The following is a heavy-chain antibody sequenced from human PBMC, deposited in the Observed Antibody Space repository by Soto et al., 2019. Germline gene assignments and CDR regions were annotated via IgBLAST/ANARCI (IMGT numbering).Heavy chain of an antibody. V-gene: IGHV4-59*01. J-gene: IGHJ5*02. CDR1: GGSISSYY. D-gene: IGHD6-6*01. CDR3: ARETEQLVSRLFDP. CDR2: IYYSGST. Sequence: PSETMSLTCTVSGGSISSYYWSWIRQPPGKGLEWIGYIYYSGSTNYNPSLKSRVTISVDTSKNQFSLKLSSVTAADTAVYYCARETEQLVSRLFDPWGQGTLVTVSS.